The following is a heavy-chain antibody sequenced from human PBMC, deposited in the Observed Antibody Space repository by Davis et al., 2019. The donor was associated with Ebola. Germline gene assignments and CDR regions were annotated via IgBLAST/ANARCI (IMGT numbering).Heavy chain of an antibody. J-gene: IGHJ3*02. Sequence: GESLKISCAASGFIFRSYVMSWVRQAPGKGLEWVSTLGTSADTYYADSVKGRFTISRDNSKNTLYLQMNGLRVGDTAIYYCAKDTSNIWFDIWGQGTNVTVSS. CDR1: GFIFRSYV. CDR2: LGTSADT. V-gene: IGHV3-23*01. D-gene: IGHD1-26*01. CDR3: AKDTSNIWFDI.